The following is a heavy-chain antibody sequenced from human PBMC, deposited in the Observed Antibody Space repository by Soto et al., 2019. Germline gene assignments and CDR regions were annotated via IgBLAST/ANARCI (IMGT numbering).Heavy chain of an antibody. V-gene: IGHV4-31*03. CDR3: AIAPRDYYGSGSYLLY. J-gene: IGHJ4*02. CDR2: IYYSGST. Sequence: PSETLSLTCTVSGGSISRGGYYWSWIRQHPGKGLEWIGYIYYSGSTYYNPSLKSRVTISVDTSKNQFSLKLSSVTAADTAVYYCAIAPRDYYGSGSYLLYWGQGTLVTVSS. D-gene: IGHD3-10*01. CDR1: GGSISRGGYY.